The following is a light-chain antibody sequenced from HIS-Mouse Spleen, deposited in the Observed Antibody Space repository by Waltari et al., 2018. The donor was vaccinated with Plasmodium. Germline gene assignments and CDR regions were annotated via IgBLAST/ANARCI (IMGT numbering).Light chain of an antibody. V-gene: IGLV2-23*01. CDR3: CSYAGSSAYV. CDR2: EGS. J-gene: IGLJ1*01. CDR1: SSDVGSYHL. Sequence: QSALTQPASVSGSPGQSITISCTGTSSDVGSYHLVSWYQPHPGKAPKHRISEGSKRLSGVSKRVSGAQSGNTAFLTISGLQAEDEADYYCCSYAGSSAYVFGTGTKVTVL.